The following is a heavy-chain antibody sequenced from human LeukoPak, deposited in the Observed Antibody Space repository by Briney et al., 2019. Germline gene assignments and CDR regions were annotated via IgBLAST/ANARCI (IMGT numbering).Heavy chain of an antibody. Sequence: GGSLRLSCAASGFTFDDYGMSWVRQAPGKGLEWVSGINWNGGSTGYADSVKGRFTISGDNAKNSLYLQMNSLRAEDTALYYCARGPLQTIPTSKIVVYYYPFDYWGQGTLVTVSS. CDR3: ARGPLQTIPTSKIVVYYYPFDY. J-gene: IGHJ4*02. CDR2: INWNGGST. V-gene: IGHV3-20*04. CDR1: GFTFDDYG. D-gene: IGHD3-22*01.